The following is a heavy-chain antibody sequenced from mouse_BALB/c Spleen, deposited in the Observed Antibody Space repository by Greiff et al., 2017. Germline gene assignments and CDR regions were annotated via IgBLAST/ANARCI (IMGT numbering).Heavy chain of an antibody. Sequence: VQLKESGPELVKPGASVKISCKASGYTFTDYNMHWVKQSHGKSLEWIGYIYPYNGGTGYNQKFKSKATLTVDNSSSTAYMELRSLTSEDSAVYYCAREFYYGSSYPYYYAMDYWGQGTSVTVSS. D-gene: IGHD1-1*01. J-gene: IGHJ4*01. CDR2: IYPYNGGT. CDR3: AREFYYGSSYPYYYAMDY. V-gene: IGHV1S29*02. CDR1: GYTFTDYN.